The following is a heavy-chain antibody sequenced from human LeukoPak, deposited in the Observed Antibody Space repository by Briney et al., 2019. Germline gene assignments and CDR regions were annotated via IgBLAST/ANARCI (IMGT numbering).Heavy chain of an antibody. V-gene: IGHV4-59*12. CDR2: IYYSGST. Sequence: SETLSLTCTVSGGSISSYYWSWIRQPPGKGLEWIGYIYYSGSTYYNPSLKSRVTISVDTSKNQFSLKLSSVTAADTAVYYCARDPVFVRGSAYWGQGTLVTVSS. CDR1: GGSISSYY. CDR3: ARDPVFVRGSAY. D-gene: IGHD3-10*02. J-gene: IGHJ4*02.